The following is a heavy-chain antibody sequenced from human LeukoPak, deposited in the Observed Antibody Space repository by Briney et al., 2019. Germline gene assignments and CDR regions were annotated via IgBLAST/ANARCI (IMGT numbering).Heavy chain of an antibody. D-gene: IGHD3-9*01. CDR2: IYYSGST. CDR3: ARSPLYFEFDY. CDR1: GGSISSYY. J-gene: IGHJ4*02. V-gene: IGHV4-59*08. Sequence: SETLSLTCTVSGGSISSYYWSWIRQPPGKGLEWIGYIYYSGSTNYNPSLKSRVTISVDTSKNQFSLKLTSVTAADTAVYYCARSPLYFEFDYWGQGTLVTVSS.